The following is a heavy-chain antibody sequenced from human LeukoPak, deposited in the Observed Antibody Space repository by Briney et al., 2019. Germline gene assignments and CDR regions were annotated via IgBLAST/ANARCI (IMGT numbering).Heavy chain of an antibody. J-gene: IGHJ5*02. CDR2: IYTSGTI. D-gene: IGHD3-10*01. Sequence: SETLSLTCTVSGGSISSYYWSWIRQPAGTALEWIGRIYTSGTITYNPSLKSRVTMSVDTSKNQFSLKLSSVTAADTAVYYCARGPKLLYFGDVRGSPRTKMWFDPWGQGTLVTVSS. CDR1: GGSISSYY. V-gene: IGHV4-4*07. CDR3: ARGPKLLYFGDVRGSPRTKMWFDP.